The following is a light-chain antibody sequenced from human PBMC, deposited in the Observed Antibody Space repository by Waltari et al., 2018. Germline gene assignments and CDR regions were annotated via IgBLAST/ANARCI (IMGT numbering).Light chain of an antibody. CDR2: GHN. Sequence: SVLPPPPSASGAPARRVTLSCARSSSNHRATSALHWYQQLPGTAPKLLIYGHNNRPSGVPDRFSGSKSGTAASLAITGLQAEDEADYYCQSYDNRLSGVIFGGGTRLTVL. J-gene: IGLJ2*01. V-gene: IGLV1-40*01. CDR1: SSNHRATSA. CDR3: QSYDNRLSGVI.